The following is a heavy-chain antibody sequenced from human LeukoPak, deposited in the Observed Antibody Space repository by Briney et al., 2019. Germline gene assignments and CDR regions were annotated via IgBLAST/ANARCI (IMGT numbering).Heavy chain of an antibody. V-gene: IGHV1-3*01. D-gene: IGHD3-22*01. CDR1: GYTFTSYA. CDR2: INAGNGNT. J-gene: IGHJ5*02. Sequence: ASVKVSCTASGYTFTSYAMHWVRQAPGQRLEWMGWINAGNGNTKYSQKFQGRVTITRDTSASTAYMELSSLRSEDTAVYYCARDYYDSSGYSPFDPWGQGTLVTVSS. CDR3: ARDYYDSSGYSPFDP.